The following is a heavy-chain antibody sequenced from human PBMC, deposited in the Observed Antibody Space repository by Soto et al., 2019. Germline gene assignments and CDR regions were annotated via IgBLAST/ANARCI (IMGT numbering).Heavy chain of an antibody. CDR3: AKVMRWLGAFDI. Sequence: EVQLLESGGGLVQPGGSLRHSCAASGFTFSSYAMSWVRQAPGKGLEWVSAISGSGGSTYYADSVKGRFTISRDNSKNTLYLQMNSLRAEDTAVYYCAKVMRWLGAFDIWGQGTMVTVSS. D-gene: IGHD6-19*01. CDR1: GFTFSSYA. V-gene: IGHV3-23*01. J-gene: IGHJ3*02. CDR2: ISGSGGST.